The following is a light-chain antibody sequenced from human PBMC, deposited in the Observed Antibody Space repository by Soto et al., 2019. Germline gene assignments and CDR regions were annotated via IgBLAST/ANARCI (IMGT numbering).Light chain of an antibody. CDR3: QQRAT. CDR2: DAS. CDR1: QSVSSY. Sequence: EIVLTQSPATLSLSPGERATRSCRASQSVSSYLAWYQQKPGQAPRLLIYDASNRATGIPARFSGSGSGTDFTLTISSLEPEDFAVYYCQQRATFGPGTKVDIK. V-gene: IGKV3-11*01. J-gene: IGKJ3*01.